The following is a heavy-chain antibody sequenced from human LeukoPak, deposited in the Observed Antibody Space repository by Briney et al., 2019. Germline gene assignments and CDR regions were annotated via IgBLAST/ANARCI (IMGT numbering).Heavy chain of an antibody. V-gene: IGHV1-46*01. J-gene: IGHJ4*02. CDR3: ARAYGSGSYTLLFFDY. D-gene: IGHD3-10*01. CDR1: GYTFTSYY. CDR2: INPSGGGT. Sequence: ASVKVSCKASGYTFTSYYMHWVRQAPGQGLEWMGIINPSGGGTSYEQKFQGRVTMTRDTSTSTVYMELSSLRSEDTAVYYCARAYGSGSYTLLFFDYWGQGTLVTVSS.